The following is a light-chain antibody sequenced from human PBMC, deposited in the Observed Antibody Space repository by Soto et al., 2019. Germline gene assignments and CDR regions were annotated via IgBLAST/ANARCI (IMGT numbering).Light chain of an antibody. V-gene: IGKV3-20*01. J-gene: IGKJ2*02. CDR2: GAS. CDR1: QSVRGSY. Sequence: ELVLTQSPGTLSLSPGDSVTLSCRASQSVRGSYLAWYQQKPGQSPRLLIYGASSRATGIPGRFSGSGSGTDFTLTITSLEPDDFAVYYGQHYESSVCTVDRGSKLEIK. CDR3: QHYESSVCT.